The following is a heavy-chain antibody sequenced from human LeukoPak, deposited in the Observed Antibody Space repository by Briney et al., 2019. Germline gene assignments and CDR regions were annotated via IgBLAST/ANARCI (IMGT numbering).Heavy chain of an antibody. Sequence: GESLKISCKGSGYSFSTYWIGWVRQMPGKGLERMGIIRPGDSDIRYSPSFQGQVTISADKSISTAYLQWSSLKASDTAMYYCARNSENTNGWYGEFDPWGQGTLVTVSS. CDR2: IRPGDSDI. CDR3: ARNSENTNGWYGEFDP. V-gene: IGHV5-51*01. D-gene: IGHD6-19*01. J-gene: IGHJ5*02. CDR1: GYSFSTYW.